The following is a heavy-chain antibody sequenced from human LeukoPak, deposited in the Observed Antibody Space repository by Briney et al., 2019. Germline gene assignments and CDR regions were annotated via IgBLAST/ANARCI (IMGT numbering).Heavy chain of an antibody. D-gene: IGHD3-3*01. V-gene: IGHV3-30-3*01. J-gene: IGHJ4*02. CDR2: ISYDGSNK. CDR1: GFTFSSYA. CDR3: ARDSPVFDFWSGYRSEYYFDY. Sequence: PGRSLRLSCAASGFTFSSYATHWVRQAPGKGLEWVAVISYDGSNKYYADSVKGRFTISRDNSKNRLYLQMNSLRAEDTAVYYCARDSPVFDFWSGYRSEYYFDYWGQGTLVTVSS.